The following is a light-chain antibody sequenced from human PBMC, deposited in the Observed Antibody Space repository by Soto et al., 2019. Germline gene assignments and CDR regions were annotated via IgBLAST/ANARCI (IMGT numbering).Light chain of an antibody. CDR2: RNN. CDR1: SSNIGSNT. V-gene: IGLV1-44*01. CDR3: AAWDDGHNVFYV. J-gene: IGLJ1*01. Sequence: QSVLTQPPSASGTPGQRITVSCSGSSSNIGSNTVHWYQQLPGAAPKLLIYRNNQRPSGVPDRFSGPKSGTSASLAISGLQSEDEGDYYCAAWDDGHNVFYVFGTGTKVTVL.